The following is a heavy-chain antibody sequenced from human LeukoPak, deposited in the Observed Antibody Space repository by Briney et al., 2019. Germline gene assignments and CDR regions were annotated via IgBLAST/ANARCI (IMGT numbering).Heavy chain of an antibody. CDR3: ARRWGAYSSGLYFWGLD. CDR2: ISGSGRGT. D-gene: IGHD6-19*01. J-gene: IGHJ4*02. CDR1: GFTFSDSA. Sequence: GGSLRHSCAASGFTFSDSAMSWVRQAPGKGLQWVSLISGSGRGTNYADFVEGRFTISRDNSKNTLYLQMHSLRVDDTATYYCARRWGAYSSGLYFWGLDWGQGTVVAVSS. V-gene: IGHV3-23*01.